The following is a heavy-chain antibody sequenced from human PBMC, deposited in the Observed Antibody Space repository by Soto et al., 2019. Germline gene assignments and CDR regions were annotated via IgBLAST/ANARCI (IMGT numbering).Heavy chain of an antibody. J-gene: IGHJ4*02. CDR1: GGSISSSSYY. Sequence: SETLSLTCTVSGGSISSSSYYCGWFRQPPGRGLEWLATIYYRGRTYYNPSLEGRVAISVDTSKNHFSLKLSSVTAADTAVYYCARLVAYCSGGSCYADSWGQGTLVTVSS. V-gene: IGHV4-39*02. CDR2: IYYRGRT. D-gene: IGHD2-15*01. CDR3: ARLVAYCSGGSCYADS.